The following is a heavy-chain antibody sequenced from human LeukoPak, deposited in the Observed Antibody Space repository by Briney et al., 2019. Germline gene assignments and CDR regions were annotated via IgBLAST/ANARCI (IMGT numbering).Heavy chain of an antibody. CDR3: ARPNRYDLYFDY. CDR1: GGSISSYY. J-gene: IGHJ4*02. V-gene: IGHV4-59*01. D-gene: IGHD5-12*01. CDR2: IYYSGSS. Sequence: SETLSLTCTVSGGSISSYYWSWIRQPPGKGLEWTGYIYYSGSSNYNPSLKSRVTISVDTSKNQFSLKLSSVTAADTAVYYCARPNRYDLYFDYWGQGTLVTVSS.